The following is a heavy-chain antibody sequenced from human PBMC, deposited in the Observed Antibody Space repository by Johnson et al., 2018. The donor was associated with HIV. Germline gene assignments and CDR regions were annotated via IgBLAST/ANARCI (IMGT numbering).Heavy chain of an antibody. CDR1: GFTVSSNY. J-gene: IGHJ3*02. D-gene: IGHD1-26*01. CDR3: ARAGVVGATSAVDAFDI. CDR2: IKSKTDGGTT. V-gene: IGHV3-15*01. Sequence: VQLVESGGGLIQPGGSLRLSCAASGFTVSSNYMSWVRQAPGKGLEWVGRIKSKTDGGTTDYAAPVKGRFTISRDNSKNTLYLQMNSLRAEDTAVYYCARAGVVGATSAVDAFDIWGQGTMVTVSS.